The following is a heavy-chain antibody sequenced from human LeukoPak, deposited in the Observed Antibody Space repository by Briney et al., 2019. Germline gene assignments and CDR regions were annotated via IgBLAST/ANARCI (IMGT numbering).Heavy chain of an antibody. V-gene: IGHV3-74*01. CDR1: VVLFGSYW. CDR2: INSDGSST. J-gene: IGHJ5*02. Sequence: ASVVLFGSYWMHRVRQAPGKGLVWVSRINSDGSSTSCADSVRGRFTISRGNAKNTLYLQMNSLRAEDTAVYYCTGSYASNWFDPWGQGTLVTVSS. D-gene: IGHD1-26*01. CDR3: TGSYASNWFDP.